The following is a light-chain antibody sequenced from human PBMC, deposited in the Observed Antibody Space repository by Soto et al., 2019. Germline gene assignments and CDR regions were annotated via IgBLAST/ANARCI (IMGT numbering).Light chain of an antibody. Sequence: QSALTQPASVSGSPGQSITLSCTGTISDVGGYNYVSWYQQHPGKAPKLLIYGVSDRPSGVSTRFSGSKSGNTASLTISGLQAEDEADYYCSSYRSSSPLVVFGGGTKLTVL. J-gene: IGLJ2*01. CDR2: GVS. V-gene: IGLV2-14*01. CDR1: ISDVGGYNY. CDR3: SSYRSSSPLVV.